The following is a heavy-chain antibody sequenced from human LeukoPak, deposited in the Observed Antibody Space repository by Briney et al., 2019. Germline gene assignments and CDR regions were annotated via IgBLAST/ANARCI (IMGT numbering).Heavy chain of an antibody. V-gene: IGHV3-23*01. CDR1: GFTFSSYA. D-gene: IGHD3-3*01. CDR2: ISGSGGST. Sequence: QPGGSLRLSCAASGFTFSSYAMSWVRQAPGKGLEWVSAISGSGGSTYYADSVKGRFTISRDNSKNTLYLQMNSLRAEDTAVYYCAKDQPYDFWSGFQTNFDYWGQGTLVTVSS. J-gene: IGHJ4*02. CDR3: AKDQPYDFWSGFQTNFDY.